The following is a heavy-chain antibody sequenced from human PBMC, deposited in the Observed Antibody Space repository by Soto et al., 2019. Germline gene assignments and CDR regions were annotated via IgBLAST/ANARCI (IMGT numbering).Heavy chain of an antibody. Sequence: GGSLSLSCAASGLSFSDYSMTWIRQAPGKGPEWVARISRGGGDTEYADTVKGRFTISRDNAKNSLYLQMDSMRAEDTAVYYCTRGGRSTSYYWEFWGQGTLVTVSS. J-gene: IGHJ4*02. CDR3: TRGGRSTSYYWEF. CDR2: ISRGGGDT. D-gene: IGHD3-10*01. V-gene: IGHV3-11*06. CDR1: GLSFSDYS.